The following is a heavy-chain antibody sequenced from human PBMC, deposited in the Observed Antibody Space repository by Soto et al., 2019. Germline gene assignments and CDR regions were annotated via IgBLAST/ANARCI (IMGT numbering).Heavy chain of an antibody. V-gene: IGHV4-31*03. CDR3: ARDRRVRGFDP. CDR2: VSYNGST. CDR1: GDSISSGDYY. J-gene: IGHJ5*02. Sequence: QVQLQESGPGLVKPSQTMTLSCTVSGDSISSGDYYWSWISQYPGKGLEWIGYVSYNGSTYYNLSLNSRVAMSIDTSQNQFSRNLNSVTAADTAVYDCARDRRVRGFDPWGQGTLVTVSS.